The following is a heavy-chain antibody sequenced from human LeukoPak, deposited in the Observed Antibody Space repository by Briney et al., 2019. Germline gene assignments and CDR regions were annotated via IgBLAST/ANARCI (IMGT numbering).Heavy chain of an antibody. J-gene: IGHJ4*02. V-gene: IGHV2-26*01. Sequence: SGPTLVNPTETLTLTCTVSGFSLRNARMGVSWIRQPPGKALEWLPHIFSHDEKSYSTSLKSRLTISKDTSKSQVVLTMTNMDPVDTATYYCARTQDQQLVDLDYWGQGTLVTVSS. D-gene: IGHD6-13*01. CDR1: GFSLRNARMG. CDR3: ARTQDQQLVDLDY. CDR2: IFSHDEK.